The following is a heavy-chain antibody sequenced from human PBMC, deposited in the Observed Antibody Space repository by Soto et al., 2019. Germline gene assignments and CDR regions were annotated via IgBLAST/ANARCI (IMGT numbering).Heavy chain of an antibody. CDR3: VRPRPSGENYGMDV. Sequence: GGSLRLSCVASGLTVSHNYMAWVRQAPEMGLEWVSILYTEGTTYYADPVKGRFTISRDSSKNTLFLQMDSLRAEDTAVYYCVRPRPSGENYGMDVWGQGAKVTVSS. J-gene: IGHJ6*02. V-gene: IGHV3-53*01. CDR2: LYTEGTT. CDR1: GLTVSHNY. D-gene: IGHD3-16*01.